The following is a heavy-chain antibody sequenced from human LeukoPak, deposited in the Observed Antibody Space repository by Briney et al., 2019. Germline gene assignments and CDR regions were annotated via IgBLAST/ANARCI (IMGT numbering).Heavy chain of an antibody. V-gene: IGHV4-4*02. J-gene: IGHJ4*02. Sequence: SGTLSLTCAVSGGYISSSNWWSWVRQPPGKGPEGIGEIYQSGSTNYNPSLKRRANISVGKSKNQFSLKLSSVTAAVTAVYYWAREYSSGWYVDYWGQGTLVTVSS. D-gene: IGHD6-19*01. CDR1: GGYISSSNW. CDR3: AREYSSGWYVDY. CDR2: IYQSGST.